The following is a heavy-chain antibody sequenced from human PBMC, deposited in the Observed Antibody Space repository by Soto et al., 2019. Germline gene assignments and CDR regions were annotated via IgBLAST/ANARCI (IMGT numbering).Heavy chain of an antibody. CDR2: IIPILGMA. Sequence: QVQLVQSGAEVTKPGSSVKVSCKASGGTFSSYTISWVRQAPGQGLEWMGRIIPILGMANHAQKFQGRVTITAXXSXSXGYMELGSLRAENTAVYYCARGGRVAGTGFPSGMDVWGQGTTVTVSS. CDR3: ARGGRVAGTGFPSGMDV. CDR1: GGTFSSYT. V-gene: IGHV1-69*02. D-gene: IGHD6-19*01. J-gene: IGHJ6*02.